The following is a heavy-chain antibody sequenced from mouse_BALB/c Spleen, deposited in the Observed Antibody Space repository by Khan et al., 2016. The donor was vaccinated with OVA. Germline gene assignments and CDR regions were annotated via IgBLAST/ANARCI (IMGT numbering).Heavy chain of an antibody. CDR3: GRKARTIN. CDR2: INSNGGST. CDR1: GFTFSSYG. Sequence: VELVQSGGGLVQPGGSVKLSCAASGFTFSSYGMSWVRQTPDKRLELIATINSNGGSTSYPDNVKGRFTISRDNANNTLYLQMNSLKSEDKAMEKGGRKARTINWGQGTTLTVSS. V-gene: IGHV5-6-3*01. J-gene: IGHJ2*01.